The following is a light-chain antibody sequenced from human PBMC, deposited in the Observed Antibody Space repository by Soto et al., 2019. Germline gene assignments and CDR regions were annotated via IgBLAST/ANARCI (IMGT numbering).Light chain of an antibody. CDR3: ATWDDSLSGVV. V-gene: IGLV1-47*01. CDR2: RNN. J-gene: IGLJ2*01. Sequence: QSVLTQPPSASGTPGQRVTISCSGSSSNIGINYVYWYQQLPGTAPKLLIYRNNQRPSGVPERFSGSKSGTSVSLAISGLRSEDEADYYCATWDDSLSGVVFGGGTKVTVL. CDR1: SSNIGINY.